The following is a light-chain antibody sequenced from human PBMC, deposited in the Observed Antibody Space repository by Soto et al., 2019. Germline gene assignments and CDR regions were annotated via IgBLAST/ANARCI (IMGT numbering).Light chain of an antibody. V-gene: IGLV2-23*01. CDR1: SSDVGSYNL. Sequence: QSALTQPASVSGSPGQSITISCTGTSSDVGSYNLVSWYQQHPGKAPKLMIYEGSKRPSGVSNRFSGSKSGNTASLTVSGLQAEDEADYFCLSYAGDNTLVFGGGTKLTVL. CDR3: LSYAGDNTLV. J-gene: IGLJ3*02. CDR2: EGS.